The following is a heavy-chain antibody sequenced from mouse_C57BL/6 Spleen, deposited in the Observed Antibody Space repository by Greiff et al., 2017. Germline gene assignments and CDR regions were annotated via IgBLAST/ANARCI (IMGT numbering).Heavy chain of an antibody. V-gene: IGHV1-64*01. Sequence: QVHVKQSGAELVKPGASVKLSCKASGYTFTSYWMHWVKQRPGQGLEWIGMIHPNSGSTNYNEKFKSKATLTVDKSSSTAYMQLSSLTSEDSAVYYCARGALYDGYYTDYWGQGTTLTVSS. D-gene: IGHD2-3*01. CDR1: GYTFTSYW. J-gene: IGHJ2*01. CDR2: IHPNSGST. CDR3: ARGALYDGYYTDY.